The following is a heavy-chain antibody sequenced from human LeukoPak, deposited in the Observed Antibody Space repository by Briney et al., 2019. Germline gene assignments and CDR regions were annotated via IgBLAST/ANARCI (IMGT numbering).Heavy chain of an antibody. CDR1: GFTFSSYA. CDR3: AKDGYSSIPGFHFEY. CDR2: ISYDGSNK. V-gene: IGHV3-30*04. D-gene: IGHD6-13*01. Sequence: PGRSLRLSCAASGFTFSSYAMHWVRQAPGKGLEWVAVISYDGSNKYYTDSVKGRFTISRDNSKNTLYLQMNSLRVEDAAVYYCAKDGYSSIPGFHFEYWGQGTPVTVSS. J-gene: IGHJ4*02.